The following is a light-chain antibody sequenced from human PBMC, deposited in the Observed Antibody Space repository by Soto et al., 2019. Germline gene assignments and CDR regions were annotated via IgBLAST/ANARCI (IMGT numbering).Light chain of an antibody. V-gene: IGKV3-11*01. Sequence: ENVLTQYPPTLSVSPGGIATLSCRASQSVSSYLAWYQQKPGQAPRLLIYDASNRATGIPARFSGSGSGTDFTLTISSLEPEDFAVYYCQQRSDWPLPVGGGTKVDIK. CDR2: DAS. J-gene: IGKJ4*01. CDR1: QSVSSY. CDR3: QQRSDWPLP.